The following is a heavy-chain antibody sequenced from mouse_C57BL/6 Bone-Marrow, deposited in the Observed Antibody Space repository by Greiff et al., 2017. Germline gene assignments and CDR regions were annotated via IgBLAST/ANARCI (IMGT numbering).Heavy chain of an antibody. V-gene: IGHV5-6*01. D-gene: IGHD3-2*02. CDR1: GFTFSSYG. Sequence: EVKLMESGGDLVKPGGSLKLSCAASGFTFSSYGMSWVRQTPDKRLEWVATISSGGSYTYYPDSVKGRFTISRDNAKNTLYLQMSSLKSEDTAMYYFARPRQLRLFFFAYWGQGTLVTVSA. CDR3: ARPRQLRLFFFAY. CDR2: ISSGGSYT. J-gene: IGHJ3*01.